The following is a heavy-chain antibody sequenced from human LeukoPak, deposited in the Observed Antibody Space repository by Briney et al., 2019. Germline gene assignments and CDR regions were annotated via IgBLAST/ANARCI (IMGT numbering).Heavy chain of an antibody. CDR1: GFTFRSYS. CDR3: ARDGGWYCSSTSCQGLDY. D-gene: IGHD2-2*01. J-gene: IGHJ4*02. Sequence: GGPLGLSCAASGFTFRSYSRNWVRKAPGKGLEWVSYISSGSTTIYYADSVKGRFTISRDNAKNSLYLQMNSLRAEDTAVYYCARDGGWYCSSTSCQGLDYWGQGTLVTVSS. V-gene: IGHV3-48*01. CDR2: ISSGSTTI.